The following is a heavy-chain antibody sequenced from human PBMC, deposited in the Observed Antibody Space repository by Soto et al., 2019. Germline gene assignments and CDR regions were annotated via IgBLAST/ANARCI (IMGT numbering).Heavy chain of an antibody. V-gene: IGHV5-51*01. CDR3: ARQYYYDSSGYYYYGMDV. CDR1: GYSFTSYW. J-gene: IGHJ6*02. CDR2: MHPADSDT. Sequence: RGESLKISCHGSGYSFTSYWIGWVRQTPGKSVECMGIMHPADSDTRDSTSFQGQVPISAEKSISTAYLRWSSLKASDTAMYYCARQYYYDSSGYYYYGMDVWGQGTTVTVSS. D-gene: IGHD3-22*01.